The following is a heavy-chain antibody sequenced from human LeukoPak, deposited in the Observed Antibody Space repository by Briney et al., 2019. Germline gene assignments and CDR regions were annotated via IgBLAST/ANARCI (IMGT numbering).Heavy chain of an antibody. D-gene: IGHD3-22*01. J-gene: IGHJ3*02. CDR2: INQDGSGK. CDR1: GFTFTTYW. V-gene: IGHV3-7*01. Sequence: GGSLRLSCAGSGFTFTTYWMSWVRQAPGKGLEWVANINQDGSGKFYVDSVKGRFTISRDNAKNSLYLQMNSLRAEDTAVYYCAKLSITMIVVVTPQAFDIWGQGTMVTVSS. CDR3: AKLSITMIVVVTPQAFDI.